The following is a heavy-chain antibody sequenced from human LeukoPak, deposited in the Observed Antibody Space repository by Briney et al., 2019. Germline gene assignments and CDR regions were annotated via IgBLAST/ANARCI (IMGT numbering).Heavy chain of an antibody. Sequence: GGSLRLSCAASGFTFSSYTMNWVRQAPGKGLEWVSSISSSSTYINYADSVKGRFTISRDNAKNSLYLQMNSLRAEDTAVYYCARAVTGFDYWGQGTLVTVSS. CDR1: GFTFSSYT. CDR3: ARAVTGFDY. J-gene: IGHJ4*02. CDR2: ISSSSTYI. V-gene: IGHV3-21*01. D-gene: IGHD1-14*01.